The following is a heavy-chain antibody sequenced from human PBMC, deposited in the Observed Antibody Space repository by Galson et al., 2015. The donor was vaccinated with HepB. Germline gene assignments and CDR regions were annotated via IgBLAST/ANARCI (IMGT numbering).Heavy chain of an antibody. CDR2: IKHDGSDS. J-gene: IGHJ4*02. CDR1: GFTCSWYW. Sequence: SLRLSGAASGFTCSWYWMTWGRQAPGKGLECVATIKHDGSDSYYVDSVKGRFTISRDNAKNSLYLQMNSLRAEDTAVYYCARDHRVTIFGVVIDLYFDYWGQGTLVTVSS. V-gene: IGHV3-7*01. D-gene: IGHD3-3*01. CDR3: ARDHRVTIFGVVIDLYFDY.